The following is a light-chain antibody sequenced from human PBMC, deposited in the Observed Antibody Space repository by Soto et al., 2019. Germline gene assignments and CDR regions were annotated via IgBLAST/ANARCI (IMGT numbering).Light chain of an antibody. Sequence: VLTQSPGTLSLSPGDRATLSCRASQSITPSYLAWYQQKPGQAPRLVIYGTFTRATGIPDRFRGTGSGTDFTLTISRLEPEDFAVYYCQQYCSSARTFGPGTKVEIK. J-gene: IGKJ1*01. V-gene: IGKV3-20*01. CDR3: QQYCSSART. CDR1: QSITPSY. CDR2: GTF.